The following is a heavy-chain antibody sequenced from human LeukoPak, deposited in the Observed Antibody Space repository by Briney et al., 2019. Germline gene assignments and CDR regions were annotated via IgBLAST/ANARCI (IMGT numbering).Heavy chain of an antibody. Sequence: GASVKVSCKVSGYTLTELSTHWVRQAPGQGLEWMGRIIPILGIANYAQKFQGRVTITADKSTSTAYMELSSLRSEDTAVYYCARGGLPRKYSSGWYEWGQGTLVTVSS. CDR3: ARGGLPRKYSSGWYE. J-gene: IGHJ4*02. CDR2: IIPILGIA. V-gene: IGHV1-69*04. CDR1: GYTLTELS. D-gene: IGHD6-19*01.